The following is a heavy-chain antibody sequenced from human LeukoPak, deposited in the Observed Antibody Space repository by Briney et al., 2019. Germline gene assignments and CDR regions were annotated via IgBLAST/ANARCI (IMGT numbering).Heavy chain of an antibody. J-gene: IGHJ6*02. V-gene: IGHV1-69*04. Sequence: ASVKVSCKGSGGTFSSYAISWVRQAPGQGLEWMGRIIPILGIANYAQKFQGRVTITADKSTSTAYMELSSLRSEDTAVYYCAGCSGGSCYSSYYGMDVWGQGTTVTVSS. CDR2: IIPILGIA. D-gene: IGHD2-15*01. CDR3: AGCSGGSCYSSYYGMDV. CDR1: GGTFSSYA.